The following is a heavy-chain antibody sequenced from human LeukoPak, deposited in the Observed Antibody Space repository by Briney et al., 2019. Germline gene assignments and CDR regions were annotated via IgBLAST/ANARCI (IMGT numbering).Heavy chain of an antibody. CDR1: GYTVTGYY. CDR3: ARDDVTTGGAIDY. J-gene: IGHJ4*02. Sequence: ASVKVSCKASGYTVTGYYMHWVRQAPGQGLGWMGWINPNSGGTNYAQKFQGRVTMTRDTSISTAYMELSRLRSDDTAVYYCARDDVTTGGAIDYWGQGTLVTVSS. D-gene: IGHD4-17*01. V-gene: IGHV1-2*02. CDR2: INPNSGGT.